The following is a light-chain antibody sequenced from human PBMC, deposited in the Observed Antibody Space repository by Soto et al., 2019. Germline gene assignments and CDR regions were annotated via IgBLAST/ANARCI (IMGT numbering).Light chain of an antibody. V-gene: IGKV3-11*01. CDR1: QSVSSY. CDR2: DAS. Sequence: EIVLTQSPATLSLSPGERATLSCRASQSVSSYLAWYQQKPGQAPRLLIYDASNRATGIPARFSGSGSGTDFTLTISSLEAEDFAVYYCQQRSNWPPRFGQGTKVEIK. J-gene: IGKJ1*01. CDR3: QQRSNWPPR.